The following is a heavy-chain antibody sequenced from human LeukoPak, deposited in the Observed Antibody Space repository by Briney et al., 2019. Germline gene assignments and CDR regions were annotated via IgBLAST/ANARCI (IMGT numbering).Heavy chain of an antibody. CDR2: ISSTSSTI. J-gene: IGHJ4*02. CDR3: ASPLSSNSYPGLDY. D-gene: IGHD6-13*01. V-gene: IGHV3-48*01. CDR1: GFTFSIYS. Sequence: GGSLRLSCAASGFTFSIYSMNRVRQAPGKGLEWVSYISSTSSTIYYADAVKGRFTISRDNAKNSLYLQMNSLRAEDTAVYYCASPLSSNSYPGLDYWCQGTLITVSS.